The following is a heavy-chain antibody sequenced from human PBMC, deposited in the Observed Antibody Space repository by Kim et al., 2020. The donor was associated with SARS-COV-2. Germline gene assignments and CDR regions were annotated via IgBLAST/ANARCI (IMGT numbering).Heavy chain of an antibody. V-gene: IGHV3-66*01. Sequence: GGSLRLSCAASGFGVSSNQMSWVRQAPGKGLEWVSLIYSSGSSYYADSVKGRFTISRDNSKNTLYLQMNSLRAEDTALYYCATKTTYSSGWFEYWGQGTPVTVSS. CDR1: GFGVSSNQ. CDR2: IYSSGSS. J-gene: IGHJ4*02. CDR3: ATKTTYSSGWFEY. D-gene: IGHD6-19*01.